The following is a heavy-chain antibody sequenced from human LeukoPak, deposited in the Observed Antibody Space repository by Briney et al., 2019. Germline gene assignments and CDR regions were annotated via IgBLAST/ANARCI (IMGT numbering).Heavy chain of an antibody. CDR3: ARERVPGYFDY. J-gene: IGHJ4*02. Sequence: GGSLRLSCAASGFTFSNHSMDWVRQAPGKGLEWVSYISRSSRTIYYADSVKGRFTISRDNGKNSLYLQMKSLRAEDTAVYYCARERVPGYFDYWGQGSLVTVSS. CDR1: GFTFSNHS. CDR2: ISRSSRTI. V-gene: IGHV3-48*01.